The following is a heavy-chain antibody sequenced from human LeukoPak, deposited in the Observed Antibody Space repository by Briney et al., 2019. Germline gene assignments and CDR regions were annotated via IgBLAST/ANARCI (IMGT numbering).Heavy chain of an antibody. D-gene: IGHD2-2*01. CDR2: IRYDGSNK. CDR3: ASPSHCSSTSCYCN. J-gene: IGHJ4*02. V-gene: IGHV3-30*02. Sequence: GGSLRLSCAASGFTFSSYGMHWVRQAPGKGLEWVAFIRYDGSNKYYADSVKGRFTISRDNSKNTLYLQMNSLRAEDTAVYYCASPSHCSSTSCYCNWGQGTLVTVSS. CDR1: GFTFSSYG.